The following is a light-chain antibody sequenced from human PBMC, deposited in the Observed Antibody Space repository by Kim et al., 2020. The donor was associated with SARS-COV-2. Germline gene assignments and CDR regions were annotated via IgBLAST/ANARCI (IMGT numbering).Light chain of an antibody. CDR3: QQYHNFRWT. CDR2: GAS. CDR1: QSVDSAH. J-gene: IGKJ1*01. V-gene: IGKV3-20*01. Sequence: PGERATLSCRASQSVDSAHLGWYQQKPGQAPRLLFSGASSTATGTPDRFSGSGSGTDFTLTISRLEPEDFAVYYCQQYHNFRWTFGQGTKV.